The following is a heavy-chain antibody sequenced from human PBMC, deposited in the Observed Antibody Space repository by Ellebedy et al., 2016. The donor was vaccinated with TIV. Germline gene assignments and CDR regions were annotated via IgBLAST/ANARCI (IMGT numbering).Heavy chain of an antibody. J-gene: IGHJ4*02. Sequence: SETLSLXCTVSGGSISSYYWSWIRQPPGKGLEWIGYIYYSGSTNYNPSLKSRVTISMDTSKNQFSLKLNSVTAADTAVYFCARHGVGYIVYFDYWGQGTLVTVSS. V-gene: IGHV4-59*08. CDR3: ARHGVGYIVYFDY. CDR1: GGSISSYY. D-gene: IGHD5-24*01. CDR2: IYYSGST.